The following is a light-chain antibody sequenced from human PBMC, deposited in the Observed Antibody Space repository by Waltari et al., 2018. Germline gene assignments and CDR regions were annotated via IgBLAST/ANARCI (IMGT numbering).Light chain of an antibody. CDR1: VLADKY. CDR2: RNT. CDR3: QTADDTGDYVL. V-gene: IGLV3-25*03. Sequence: SSDLTQTPSISVSPGQTAIITCSGDVLADKYIYWFQKKSGQAPVAVIRRNTARPPVIPDRFSGSDSRTTASLTIIGVRPEDEADYYCQTADDTGDYVLFGGGTKLTVL. J-gene: IGLJ3*02.